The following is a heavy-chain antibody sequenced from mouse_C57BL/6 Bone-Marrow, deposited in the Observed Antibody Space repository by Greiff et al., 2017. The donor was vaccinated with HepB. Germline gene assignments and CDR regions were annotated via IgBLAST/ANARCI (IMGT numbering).Heavy chain of an antibody. D-gene: IGHD1-1*01. CDR3: AIRYGSSWDAMDY. CDR1: GYTFTSYW. Sequence: QVQLQQPGAELVKPGASVKVSCKASGYTFTSYWMHWVKQRPAQGLEWIGRIHPSDSDTNYNQKFKGKATLTVDKSSSTADMQLSSLTSEDSAVYYGAIRYGSSWDAMDYWGQGTSVTVSS. J-gene: IGHJ4*01. V-gene: IGHV1-74*01. CDR2: IHPSDSDT.